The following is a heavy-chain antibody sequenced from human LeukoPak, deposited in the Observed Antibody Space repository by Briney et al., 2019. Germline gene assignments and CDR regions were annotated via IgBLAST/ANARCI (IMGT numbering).Heavy chain of an antibody. Sequence: SETLSLTCAVYGGSFSGYYWSWIRQPPGKGLEWIGEINHSGSTNYNPSLKSRVTISVDTSKNQFSLKLSSVTAADTAVYYCARKQRYYGSGSYPHNWFDPWGQGTLVTVSS. V-gene: IGHV4-34*01. J-gene: IGHJ5*02. CDR1: GGSFSGYY. CDR2: INHSGST. CDR3: ARKQRYYGSGSYPHNWFDP. D-gene: IGHD3-10*01.